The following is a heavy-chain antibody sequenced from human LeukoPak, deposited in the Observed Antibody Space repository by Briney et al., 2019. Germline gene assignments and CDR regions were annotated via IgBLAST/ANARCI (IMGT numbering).Heavy chain of an antibody. CDR3: TTAIARFPDY. CDR2: ISGSGGST. J-gene: IGHJ4*02. V-gene: IGHV3-23*01. CDR1: GFTFSSYA. Sequence: GGSLRLSCAASGFTFSSYAMSWVRQAPGKGLERVSAISGSGGSTYYADSVKGRFTISRDNSKNTLYLQMNSLKTEDTAVYYCTTAIARFPDYWGQGTLVTVSS. D-gene: IGHD3-10*01.